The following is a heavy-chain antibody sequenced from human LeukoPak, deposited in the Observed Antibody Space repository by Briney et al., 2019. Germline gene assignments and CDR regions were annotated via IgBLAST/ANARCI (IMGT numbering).Heavy chain of an antibody. D-gene: IGHD3-16*01. Sequence: GGSLRLSCVGSGFTFNAYAMSWVRQRPGKGPEWVSMISSSGLATDYAESVKDRLSISRDNAKKTLYLQINDPRGDDTAIYYCAKDPRAMGRYFFDDWGQGTLVIVSS. J-gene: IGHJ4*01. CDR3: AKDPRAMGRYFFDD. V-gene: IGHV3-23*01. CDR1: GFTFNAYA. CDR2: ISSSGLAT.